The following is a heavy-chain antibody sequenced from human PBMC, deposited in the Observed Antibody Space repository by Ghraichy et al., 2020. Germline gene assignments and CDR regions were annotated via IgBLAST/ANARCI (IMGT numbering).Heavy chain of an antibody. CDR3: AREWFGEVSYNWFDP. V-gene: IGHV4-39*07. Sequence: SETLSLTCTVSGGSIRISNYYWGWIRQSPGKGLEWIGSMYHGGTSYYNPSLKSRATISVDAANNQFSLNLSSVTAADTAMYYCAREWFGEVSYNWFDPWGQGTLVTVSS. CDR2: MYHGGTS. D-gene: IGHD3-10*01. CDR1: GGSIRISNYY. J-gene: IGHJ5*02.